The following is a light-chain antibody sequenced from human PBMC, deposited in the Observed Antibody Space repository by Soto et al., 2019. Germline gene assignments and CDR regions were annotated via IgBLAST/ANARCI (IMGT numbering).Light chain of an antibody. CDR3: SSYTSSATYL. CDR2: DVN. Sequence: QSALTQPASVSGSPGQSITLSCTGTSSDVGGYNYVNWYQQDPGKAPKLLIFDVNNRPSGVSNRFSGSKSGNTASLTISGLQSEDEADYFCSSYTSSATYLFGTGTKLTVL. J-gene: IGLJ1*01. V-gene: IGLV2-14*03. CDR1: SSDVGGYNY.